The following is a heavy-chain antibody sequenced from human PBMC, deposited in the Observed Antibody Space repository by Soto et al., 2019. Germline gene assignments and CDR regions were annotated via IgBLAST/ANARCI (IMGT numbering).Heavy chain of an antibody. D-gene: IGHD3-22*01. Sequence: SETLSLTCSVSGDSISNSRFYWAWIRRPPGEGLEWIGSIYHTGNAYYNPSLKSRVTISVDTSKNQFSLKLTSVTAADAALYYCARDFFDSSDYTTNWFDPWGQGTLVTVSS. CDR3: ARDFFDSSDYTTNWFDP. V-gene: IGHV4-39*01. CDR2: IYHTGNA. J-gene: IGHJ5*02. CDR1: GDSISNSRFY.